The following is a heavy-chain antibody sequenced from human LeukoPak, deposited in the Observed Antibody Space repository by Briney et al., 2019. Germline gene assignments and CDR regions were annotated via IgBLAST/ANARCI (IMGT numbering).Heavy chain of an antibody. V-gene: IGHV1-46*01. Sequence: ASVKVSCKTSGYTFTSYYMHWVRQAPGQGLEWMGIINPMGGSTSNAQKFQGRVIMTRDTSTSTVYMELSSLRSEDTAVYYCARGSGYYMKEDAFDTWGQGTMVTVSS. CDR2: INPMGGST. D-gene: IGHD3-22*01. J-gene: IGHJ3*02. CDR3: ARGSGYYMKEDAFDT. CDR1: GYTFTSYY.